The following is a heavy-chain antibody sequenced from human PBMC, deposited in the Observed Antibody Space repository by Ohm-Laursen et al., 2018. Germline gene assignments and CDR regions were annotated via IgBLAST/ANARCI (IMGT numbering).Heavy chain of an antibody. CDR2: ITSGGGII. D-gene: IGHD2-2*01. Sequence: SLRLSCTASGFTFIDYDMSWIRQTPGKGLEWLSYITSGGGIIYSADSVKGRFTISRDNDEDTLYLQMNSLRAEDTAIYYCTKCSSSCYREYFHLWGQGTLVTVSS. CDR3: TKCSSSCYREYFHL. V-gene: IGHV3-11*01. J-gene: IGHJ1*01. CDR1: GFTFIDYD.